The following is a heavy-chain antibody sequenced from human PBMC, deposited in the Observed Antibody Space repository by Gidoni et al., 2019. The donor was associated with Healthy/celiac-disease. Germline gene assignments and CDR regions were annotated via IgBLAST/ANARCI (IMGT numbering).Heavy chain of an antibody. CDR2: IYYSGST. CDR1: GGSISSYY. V-gene: IGHV4-59*01. Sequence: QVQLQESGPGLVKPSETLSLTCTVSGGSISSYYWSWIRQPPGKGLAWIGYIYYSGSTNYNPSLKSRVTISVDTSKNQFSLKLSSVTAADTAVYYCARVFHGYNDYWGQGTLVTVSS. D-gene: IGHD5-12*01. J-gene: IGHJ4*02. CDR3: ARVFHGYNDY.